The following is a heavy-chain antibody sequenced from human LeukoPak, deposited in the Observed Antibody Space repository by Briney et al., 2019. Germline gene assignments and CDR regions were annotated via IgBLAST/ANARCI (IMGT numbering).Heavy chain of an antibody. Sequence: ASVKVSCKASGYTFTSYYMHWARQAPGQGLEWMGLIITSAGSTTYAQNFQGRVTLTRDTSTSTVYMEMSSLRSEDTAVYYCARVEGLTATVTDWGQGTLVTVSS. CDR3: ARVEGLTATVTD. CDR1: GYTFTSYY. V-gene: IGHV1-46*01. J-gene: IGHJ4*02. CDR2: IITSAGST. D-gene: IGHD5-18*01.